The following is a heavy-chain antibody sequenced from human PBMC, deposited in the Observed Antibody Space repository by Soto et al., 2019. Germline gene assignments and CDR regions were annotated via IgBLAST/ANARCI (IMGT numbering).Heavy chain of an antibody. CDR3: VRHRYAYFDPPASDY. CDR1: GYTFINFG. CDR2: ITTFNGKT. V-gene: IGHV1-18*01. Sequence: QVQLVQSGPEVKKPGASVRVSCKTSGYTFINFGISWVRQAPGQGLEWMGWITTFNGKTNYAQKFQGRMTVTSETSTSTVYMELKSLTSDDTAVYYCVRHRYAYFDPPASDYWGQGTLVTVSS. J-gene: IGHJ4*02. D-gene: IGHD3-9*01.